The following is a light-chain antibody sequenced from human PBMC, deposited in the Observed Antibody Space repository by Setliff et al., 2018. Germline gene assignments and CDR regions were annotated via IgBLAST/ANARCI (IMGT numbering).Light chain of an antibody. CDR3: SSYTSSSTYV. J-gene: IGLJ1*01. V-gene: IGLV2-14*01. CDR2: DVN. CDR1: SSDVGGYNY. Sequence: QSALAQPASVSGSPGQSITISCTGTSSDVGGYNYVSWYQQHPGKAPKLMIYDVNKRPSGVSNRFSGSKSGNTASLTISGLQAEDEADHYCSSYTSSSTYVFGTGTKVTVL.